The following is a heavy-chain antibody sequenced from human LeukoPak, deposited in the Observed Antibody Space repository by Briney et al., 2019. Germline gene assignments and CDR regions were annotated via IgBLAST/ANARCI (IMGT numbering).Heavy chain of an antibody. CDR1: GYTFTSYA. CDR2: INAGNGNT. V-gene: IGHV1-3*01. Sequence: GASVKVSCKASGYTFTSYAVHWVRQAPGQRLEWMGWINAGNGNTKYSQKFQGRVTITRDTSASTAYMELRSLRSDDTAVYYCARTSPHGPPFDYWGQGTLVTVSS. J-gene: IGHJ4*02. CDR3: ARTSPHGPPFDY.